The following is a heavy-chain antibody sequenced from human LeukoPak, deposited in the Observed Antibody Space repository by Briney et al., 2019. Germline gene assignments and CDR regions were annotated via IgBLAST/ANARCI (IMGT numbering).Heavy chain of an antibody. V-gene: IGHV1-2*02. J-gene: IGHJ1*01. CDR2: INPNSGGT. CDR3: ARGVPGWDRYPEYFQH. D-gene: IGHD3-16*02. CDR1: GYTFTGYY. Sequence: ASVKASCKASGYTFTGYYMHWVRQAPGQGLEWMGWINPNSGGTNYAQKFQGRVTMTRDTSISTAYMELSRLRSDDTAVYYCARGVPGWDRYPEYFQHWGQGTLVTVSS.